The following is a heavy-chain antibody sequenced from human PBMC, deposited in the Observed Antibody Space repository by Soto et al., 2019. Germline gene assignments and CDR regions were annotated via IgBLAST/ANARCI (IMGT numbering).Heavy chain of an antibody. Sequence: PGESLKISCKGSGYSFTSYWINWVRQMPGKGLEWMGRVDPNDSSSNYSPSFQGHVTFSADKSISTAYLHWSSLRAADTAMYYCAITPYCGAHGYTSLDQWAQGTLVTVSS. CDR2: VDPNDSSS. D-gene: IGHD2-21*02. CDR1: GYSFTSYW. V-gene: IGHV5-10-1*01. J-gene: IGHJ4*02. CDR3: AITPYCGAHGYTSLDQ.